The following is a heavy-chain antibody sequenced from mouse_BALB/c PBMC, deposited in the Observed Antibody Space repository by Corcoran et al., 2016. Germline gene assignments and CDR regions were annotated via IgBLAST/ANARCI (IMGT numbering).Heavy chain of an antibody. CDR3: ARVDNWAWYFDV. J-gene: IGHJ1*01. Sequence: EVQLQQSGPELVKPGASVKISCKASGYSFTGYYMHWVKQSHVKSLEWIGRINPYNGATSYNQNFKDKASLTVDQSSSTAYMELHSLTSEDSAVYYCARVDNWAWYFDVLGAGTTVTVSS. CDR2: INPYNGAT. D-gene: IGHD4-1*01. CDR1: GYSFTGYY. V-gene: IGHV1-26*01.